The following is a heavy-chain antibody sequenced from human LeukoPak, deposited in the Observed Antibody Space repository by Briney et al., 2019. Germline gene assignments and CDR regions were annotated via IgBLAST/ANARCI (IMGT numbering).Heavy chain of an antibody. CDR2: IVVGSGNT. D-gene: IGHD6-19*01. V-gene: IGHV1-58*02. CDR1: GYTLTELS. J-gene: IGHJ6*02. CDR3: AADYRIPHSSGWQYFEYYYYYGMDV. Sequence: ASVKVSCKVSGYTLTELSMHWVRQARGQRLEWIGWIVVGSGNTNYAQKFQERVTITRDMSTSTAYMELSSLRSEDTAVYYCAADYRIPHSSGWQYFEYYYYYGMDVWGQGTTVTVSS.